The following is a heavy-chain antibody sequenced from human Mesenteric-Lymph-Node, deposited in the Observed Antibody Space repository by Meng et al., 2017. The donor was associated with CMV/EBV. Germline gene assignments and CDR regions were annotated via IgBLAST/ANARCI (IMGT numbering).Heavy chain of an antibody. CDR3: AREGNPGFLEWKWGFDY. D-gene: IGHD3-3*01. CDR1: SSNSAG. J-gene: IGHJ4*02. CDR2: TYYKSKWYN. V-gene: IGHV6-1*01. Sequence: SSNSAGWNWIRLSPSRGLEWLGRTYYKSKWYNDYAVSVKGRITINADTSKNQFSLQLNSVTPEDTAIYYCAREGNPGFLEWKWGFDYWGQGTLVTVSS.